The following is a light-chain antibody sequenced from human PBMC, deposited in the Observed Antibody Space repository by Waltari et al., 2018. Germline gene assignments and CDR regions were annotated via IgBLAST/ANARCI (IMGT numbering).Light chain of an antibody. Sequence: DAVLTQTPLSSPVTLGQPAHISCKSSPSLVHSSGPTFLGWLHQRPGQPPRLLIYKISNRFSGVPDRYGGSGAGTDFTLQISRVEAEDVGIYYCMQVTHFPYTFGQGTKLEIK. J-gene: IGKJ2*01. CDR2: KIS. CDR1: PSLVHSSGPTF. V-gene: IGKV2-24*01. CDR3: MQVTHFPYT.